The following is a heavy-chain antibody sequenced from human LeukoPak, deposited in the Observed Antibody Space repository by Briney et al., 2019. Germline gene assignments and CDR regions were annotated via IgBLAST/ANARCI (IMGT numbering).Heavy chain of an antibody. V-gene: IGHV4-39*01. CDR1: GGSISSSSSY. J-gene: IGHJ4*02. CDR3: ARRDSPGGNPVLDY. CDR2: VFHSGTT. D-gene: IGHD4-23*01. Sequence: SETLSLTCSVSGGSISSSSSYWGWIRQPPGKGLEWIGSVFHSGTTYYNPSLKSRITISVDTSKNQFSLRLTSVTAADTAVYYCARRDSPGGNPVLDYWGQGTLVTVSS.